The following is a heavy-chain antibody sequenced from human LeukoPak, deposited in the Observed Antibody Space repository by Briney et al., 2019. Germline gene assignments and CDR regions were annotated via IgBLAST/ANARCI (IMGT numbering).Heavy chain of an antibody. J-gene: IGHJ4*02. Sequence: SETLSLTCTVSGDSISSSSYYWGWIRQPPGKGLGWIGTIYYSGSTYYNPSLKSRVTISVDTSKNQFSLKLSSVTAADTAVYYFARQEVYCSSTSCYARGYSYGTFFDYWGQGTLVTVSS. V-gene: IGHV4-39*01. CDR3: ARQEVYCSSTSCYARGYSYGTFFDY. D-gene: IGHD2-2*01. CDR1: GDSISSSSYY. CDR2: IYYSGST.